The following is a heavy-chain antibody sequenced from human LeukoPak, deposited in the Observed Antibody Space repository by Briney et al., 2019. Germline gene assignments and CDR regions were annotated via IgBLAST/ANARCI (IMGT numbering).Heavy chain of an antibody. CDR2: INPNSGDT. V-gene: IGHV1-2*02. CDR3: ARTLVVINDAFDI. D-gene: IGHD3-22*01. CDR1: GYTFTKYA. J-gene: IGHJ3*02. Sequence: ASVKVSCKASGYTFTKYAMNWVRQAPGQGLEWMGWINPNSGDTNYAQKFQGRVSMTGDTSISTAYMELSRLRSDDTAVYYCARTLVVINDAFDIWGQGTMVSVSS.